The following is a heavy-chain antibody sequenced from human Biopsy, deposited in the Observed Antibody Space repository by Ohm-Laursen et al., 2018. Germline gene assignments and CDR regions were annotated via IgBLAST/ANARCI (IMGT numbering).Heavy chain of an antibody. V-gene: IGHV4-4*07. CDR3: ARGPKRLTGTSYFED. CDR1: SGLISNYY. Sequence: SETLSLTCTVSSGLISNYYWSWIRQPAGKGLEWIGRLYTSGDTNYNPSLKSRVSVSEDTSKNQFSLRLTSVTAADTAVYYCARGPKRLTGTSYFEDWGRGILVIVSS. CDR2: LYTSGDT. J-gene: IGHJ4*02. D-gene: IGHD1-7*01.